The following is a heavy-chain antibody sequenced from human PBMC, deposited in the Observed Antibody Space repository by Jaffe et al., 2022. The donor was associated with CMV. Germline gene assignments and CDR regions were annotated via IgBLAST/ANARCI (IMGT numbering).Heavy chain of an antibody. J-gene: IGHJ6*03. CDR2: ISTNGGST. V-gene: IGHV3-64D*06. CDR1: AFTFSNYA. Sequence: EVQLVESGGGLVQPGGSLRLSCSASAFTFSNYAMHWVRQAPGKGLEYVSAISTNGGSTYYADSVKGRFTISRDNSKNTLYLQMSSLRAEDTAVYYCVKGPYGSGSHDYYYYYMDVWGKGTTVTVSS. D-gene: IGHD3-10*01. CDR3: VKGPYGSGSHDYYYYYMDV.